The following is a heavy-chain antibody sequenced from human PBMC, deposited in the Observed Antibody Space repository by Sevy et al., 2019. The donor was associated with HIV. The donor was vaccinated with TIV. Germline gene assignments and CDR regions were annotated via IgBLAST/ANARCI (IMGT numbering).Heavy chain of an antibody. J-gene: IGHJ4*02. D-gene: IGHD6-13*01. Sequence: GGSLRLSCTASGFTFGDYCMSWVRQAPGKGLEWVAFLKSDVYGGTVDYAASVRGRFVISRDDSKTFAYLQMNDLKTEDTGVYYCTRWKAAQSIFDYWGQGALVTVSS. CDR1: GFTFGDYC. V-gene: IGHV3-49*04. CDR2: LKSDVYGGTV. CDR3: TRWKAAQSIFDY.